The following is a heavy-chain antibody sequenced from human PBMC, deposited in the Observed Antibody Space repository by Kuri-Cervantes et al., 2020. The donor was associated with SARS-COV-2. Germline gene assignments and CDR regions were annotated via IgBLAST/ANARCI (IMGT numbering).Heavy chain of an antibody. J-gene: IGHJ4*02. Sequence: GESLKISCAASGDIFTDAWMSWVRQTPGKGLEWVALISYDGTNQYYTGSVKGRFTISRDNSKNTLFLQMNSLTAEDTAVYFCARGQIPAFHFDYWGQGALVTVSS. CDR3: ARGQIPAFHFDY. CDR2: ISYDGTNQ. V-gene: IGHV3-30*03. CDR1: GDIFTDAW. D-gene: IGHD2-2*01.